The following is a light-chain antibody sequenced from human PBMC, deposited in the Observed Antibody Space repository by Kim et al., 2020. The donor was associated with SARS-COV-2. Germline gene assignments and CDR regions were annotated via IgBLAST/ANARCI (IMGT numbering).Light chain of an antibody. V-gene: IGKV3-20*01. CDR2: GAS. J-gene: IGKJ1*01. CDR3: QEYGDSLGT. CDR1: QNVPRSH. Sequence: SAGERAPLFCRASQNVPRSHVAWYQEKPGQPPRLLVYGASHRAIGNPRRFSGSGSGTDYTLTISSLEPEDFALYFCQEYGDSLGTFGHGTKVDIK.